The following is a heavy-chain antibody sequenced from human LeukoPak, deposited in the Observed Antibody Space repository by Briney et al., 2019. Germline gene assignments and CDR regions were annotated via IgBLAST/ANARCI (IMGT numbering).Heavy chain of an antibody. J-gene: IGHJ6*03. CDR2: IIPNFGTT. V-gene: IGHV1-69*13. Sequence: SVKVSCKAYGGTFSGYGISWVRQAPGQGLEWMGGIIPNFGTTNNAQKFQGRVTITADESTRTAYLELSSLRSEDTAEYYCAPSNGPVGATDQDSYYYYYMDVWGKGTTVTVSS. D-gene: IGHD1-26*01. CDR3: APSNGPVGATDQDSYYYYYMDV. CDR1: GGTFSGYG.